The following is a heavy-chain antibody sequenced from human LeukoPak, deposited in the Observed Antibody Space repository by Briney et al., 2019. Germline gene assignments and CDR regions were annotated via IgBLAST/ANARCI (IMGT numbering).Heavy chain of an antibody. CDR2: IYYSGST. CDR3: ARDVLGATYFQL. J-gene: IGHJ1*01. D-gene: IGHD1-26*01. Sequence: PSETLSLTCTVSGVSISSGDYYWSWIRQHPGKGLEWIGYIYYSGSTYYTPSLKSRVTISVDTSKNQFSLKVTSVTAADTAVYYCARDVLGATYFQLWGQGALVTVSS. CDR1: GVSISSGDYY. V-gene: IGHV4-31*03.